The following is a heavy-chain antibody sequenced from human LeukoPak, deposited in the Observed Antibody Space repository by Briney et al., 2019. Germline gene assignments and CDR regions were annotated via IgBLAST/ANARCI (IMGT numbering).Heavy chain of an antibody. Sequence: GGSLRLSCAASGFAFSGCTMHWVRQAPGKGLEYVSAINSNGGSTYYANSVKGRFTISRDNSKNTLYLHMGSLRAEDMGVYYCAREVDCSGTFGYWGQGALVTGSS. CDR3: AREVDCSGTFGY. V-gene: IGHV3-64*01. J-gene: IGHJ4*02. CDR1: GFAFSGCT. D-gene: IGHD3-10*02. CDR2: INSNGGST.